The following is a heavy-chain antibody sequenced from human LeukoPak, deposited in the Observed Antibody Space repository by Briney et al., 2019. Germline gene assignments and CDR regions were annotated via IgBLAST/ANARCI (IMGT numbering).Heavy chain of an antibody. Sequence: ASVKVSCKASGYTFTSYDINWVRQAPGQGLEWMGWMNPNSGNTVYAQKFQGRVTMTRNTSISTAYMELSRLRSEDTAVYYCARGGVDDSSGYSVDHWGQGTLVTVSS. CDR3: ARGGVDDSSGYSVDH. J-gene: IGHJ4*02. D-gene: IGHD3-22*01. V-gene: IGHV1-8*01. CDR2: MNPNSGNT. CDR1: GYTFTSYD.